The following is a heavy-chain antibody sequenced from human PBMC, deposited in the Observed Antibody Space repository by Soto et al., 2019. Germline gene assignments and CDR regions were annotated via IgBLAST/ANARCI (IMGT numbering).Heavy chain of an antibody. J-gene: IGHJ4*02. CDR2: ISYDGSNK. Sequence: GGSLRLSCAASGFTFSSYGMHWVRQAPGKGLEWVAVISYDGSNKYYADSVKGRFTISRDNSKNTLYLQMNSLRAEDTAVYYCAKDEWGSGSYYTYWGQGTLVTVSS. V-gene: IGHV3-30*18. CDR3: AKDEWGSGSYYTY. CDR1: GFTFSSYG. D-gene: IGHD3-10*01.